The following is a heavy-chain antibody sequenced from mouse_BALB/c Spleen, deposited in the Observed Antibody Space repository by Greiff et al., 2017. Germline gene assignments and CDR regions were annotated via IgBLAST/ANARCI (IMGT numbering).Heavy chain of an antibody. D-gene: IGHD2-4*01. CDR1: GYTFTSYW. CDR3: ARFYDYDDAMDY. V-gene: IGHV1-7*01. Sequence: QVQLQQSGAELAKPGASVKMSCKASGYTFTSYWMHWVKQRPGQGLEWIGYINPSTGYTEYNQKFKDKATLTADESSSTAYMQLSSLTSEDSAVYYCARFYDYDDAMDYWGQGTSVTVSS. J-gene: IGHJ4*01. CDR2: INPSTGYT.